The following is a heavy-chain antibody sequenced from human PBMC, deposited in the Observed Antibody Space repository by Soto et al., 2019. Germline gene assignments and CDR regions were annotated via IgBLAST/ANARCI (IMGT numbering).Heavy chain of an antibody. Sequence: GGSLRLSCAASGFTFSTYAMGWVRQAPGKGLEWVSVVSSGGGTHYADSVKGRFTVSRDNSKNTLSLQMNSLRADDTAVYYCAKRRGAGGHFDYWGQGALVTGSS. V-gene: IGHV3-23*01. D-gene: IGHD2-15*01. J-gene: IGHJ4*02. CDR3: AKRRGAGGHFDY. CDR1: GFTFSTYA. CDR2: VSSGGGT.